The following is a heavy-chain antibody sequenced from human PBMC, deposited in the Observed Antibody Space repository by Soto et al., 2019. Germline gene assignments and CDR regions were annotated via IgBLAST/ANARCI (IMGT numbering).Heavy chain of an antibody. V-gene: IGHV3-48*02. Sequence: GGSLRLSCVASGFSFSNYNMNWVRQAPGKGLEWVSYITDSSDTVHYADSVRGRFTISRDNAESSLYLQMNSLRDEDTAVYFCAIDFGHGYYSDYCGRGPLVTVS. D-gene: IGHD3-3*01. CDR2: ITDSSDTV. CDR3: AIDFGHGYYSDY. J-gene: IGHJ4*02. CDR1: GFSFSNYN.